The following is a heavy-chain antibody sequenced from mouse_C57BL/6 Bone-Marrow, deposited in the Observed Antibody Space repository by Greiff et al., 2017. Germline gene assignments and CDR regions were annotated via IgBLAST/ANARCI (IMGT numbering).Heavy chain of an antibody. CDR2: IYPRDGST. CDR1: GYTFTSYD. V-gene: IGHV1-85*01. J-gene: IGHJ2*01. CDR3: AGRLFDY. Sequence: VMLVESGPELVKPGASVKLSCKASGYTFTSYDINWVKQRPGQGLEWIGWIYPRDGSTKYNEKFKGKATVTVDTSSSTAYMELHSLTSEDSAVYFCAGRLFDYWGQGTTLTVSS.